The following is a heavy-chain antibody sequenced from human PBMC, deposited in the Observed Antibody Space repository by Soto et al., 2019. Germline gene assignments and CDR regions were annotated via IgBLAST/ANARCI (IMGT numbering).Heavy chain of an antibody. CDR1: GGSIGTYY. CDR2: IYFTGST. Sequence: SETLSLTCTVSGGSIGTYYWSWIRQSPGKGLEWIGYIYFTGSTSYIPSLESRVTMSLDTSKNQVSLKLSSVTAADTAISYCARSKRRRGGSIFEYWGKGSLVNGSA. D-gene: IGHD3-10*01. CDR3: ARSKRRRGGSIFEY. V-gene: IGHV4-59*01. J-gene: IGHJ4*02.